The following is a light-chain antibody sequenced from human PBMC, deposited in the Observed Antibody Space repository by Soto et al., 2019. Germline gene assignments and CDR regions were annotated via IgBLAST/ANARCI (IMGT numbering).Light chain of an antibody. CDR1: SSDVGAYNY. Sequence: QSALTQPPSASGSPGQSVTISCTGTSSDVGAYNYVSWYQHYPGKAPKLMIYAVNKRPSGVPDRFSGSKSGKTACLTVSGLQPEDYADDHCPSYAGSIIWVFGGGIELTVL. J-gene: IGLJ3*02. CDR3: PSYAGSIIWV. CDR2: AVN. V-gene: IGLV2-8*01.